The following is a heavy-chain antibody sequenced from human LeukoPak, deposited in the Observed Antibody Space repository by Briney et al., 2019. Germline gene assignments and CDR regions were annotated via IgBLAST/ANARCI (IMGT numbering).Heavy chain of an antibody. Sequence: SETLSLTCTVSGGSISSGGYYWSWIRQHPGKGLEWIGYIYHSGSTYYNPSLKSRATISVDTSKNQFSLKLSSVTAADTAVYYCARVSSYIAAAELDYWGQGTLVTVSS. CDR1: GGSISSGGYY. CDR2: IYHSGST. D-gene: IGHD6-13*01. J-gene: IGHJ4*02. V-gene: IGHV4-31*03. CDR3: ARVSSYIAAAELDY.